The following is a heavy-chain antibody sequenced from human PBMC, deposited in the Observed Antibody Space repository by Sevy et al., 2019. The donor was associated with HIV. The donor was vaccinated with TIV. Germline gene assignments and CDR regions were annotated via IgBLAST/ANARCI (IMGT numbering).Heavy chain of an antibody. V-gene: IGHV4-38-2*01. J-gene: IGHJ5*02. D-gene: IGHD6-13*01. CDR1: GYSISSGYY. CDR3: ARAEAGGYSSSWYTTYSYNWFDP. Sequence: SETLSLTCAVSGYSISSGYYWGSIRQPPGKGLEWIGSIYHSGSTYYNPSLKSRVTISVDTSKNQFSLKLSSVTAADTAVYYCARAEAGGYSSSWYTTYSYNWFDPWGQGTLVTVSS. CDR2: IYHSGST.